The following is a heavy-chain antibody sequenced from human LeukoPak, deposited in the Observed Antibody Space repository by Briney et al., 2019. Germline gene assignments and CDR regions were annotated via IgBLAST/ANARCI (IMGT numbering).Heavy chain of an antibody. CDR1: GFTFSSYA. D-gene: IGHD2-15*01. Sequence: PGGSLRLSCAASGFTFSSYAMSWVRQAPGKGLEWVSAISGSGGSAFYTDSVKGRFSISRDNSKNTLYLQMNSLRAEDTAVYFCALGSCSGGSCYRFDYWGQGTLVSVTS. V-gene: IGHV3-23*01. CDR3: ALGSCSGGSCYRFDY. J-gene: IGHJ4*02. CDR2: ISGSGGSA.